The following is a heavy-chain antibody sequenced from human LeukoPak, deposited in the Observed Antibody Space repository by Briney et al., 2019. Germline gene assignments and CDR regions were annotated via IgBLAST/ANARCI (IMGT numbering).Heavy chain of an antibody. V-gene: IGHV4-59*08. CDR2: INYSGST. CDR3: ARGGDPHYGMDV. Sequence: SETLSLTCTVSGGTISSYYWSWIRQPPGKGLEWIGFINYSGSTNYNPSLKSRVTMSVVTSKNQFSLKLSSVTAADTAVYYCARGGDPHYGMDVWGQGTTVTVSS. CDR1: GGTISSYY. J-gene: IGHJ6*02. D-gene: IGHD2-21*01.